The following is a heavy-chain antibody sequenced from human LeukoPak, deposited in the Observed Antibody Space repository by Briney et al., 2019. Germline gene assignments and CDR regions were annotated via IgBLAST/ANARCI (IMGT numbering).Heavy chain of an antibody. CDR3: ARTSEQWLVTSFDY. D-gene: IGHD6-19*01. CDR1: GGTFSSYA. CDR2: IIPIFGTA. Sequence: SVKVSCKASGGTFSSYAISWVRQAPGQGLEWMGGIIPIFGTANYAQKLQGRVTMTTDTSTSTAYMELRSLRSDDTAVYYCARTSEQWLVTSFDYWGQGTLVTVSS. J-gene: IGHJ4*02. V-gene: IGHV1-69*05.